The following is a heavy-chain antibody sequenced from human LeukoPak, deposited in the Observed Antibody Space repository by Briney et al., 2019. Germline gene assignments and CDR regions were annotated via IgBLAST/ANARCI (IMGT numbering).Heavy chain of an antibody. CDR2: MWHDGSNK. CDR1: GFTFGSFA. D-gene: IGHD2-21*02. Sequence: GGSLRLSCAASGFTFGSFAMSWVRQAPGKGLEWVAVMWHDGSNKHYADSVKGRCTMSRDKSKNTLYLEMNSLRGEDTAVYYCARAKGDLIDYWGQGTMVIVSS. J-gene: IGHJ4*02. CDR3: ARAKGDLIDY. V-gene: IGHV3-33*08.